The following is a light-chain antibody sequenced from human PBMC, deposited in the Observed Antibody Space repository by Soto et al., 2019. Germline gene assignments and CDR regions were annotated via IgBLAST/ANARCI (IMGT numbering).Light chain of an antibody. CDR2: DAS. CDR3: QQYNDWPLT. J-gene: IGKJ1*01. Sequence: EIVLTQSPGTLSLSPGQRATLSCRASQSVSSYLAWYQQKPGQAPRLLIYDASNRATGIPARFSGTGSGTEFTLTISSLQSEDLALYYCQQYNDWPLTFGQGTKVDIK. V-gene: IGKV3D-15*01. CDR1: QSVSSY.